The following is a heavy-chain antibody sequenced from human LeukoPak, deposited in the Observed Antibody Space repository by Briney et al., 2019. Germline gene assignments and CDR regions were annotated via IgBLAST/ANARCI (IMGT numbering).Heavy chain of an antibody. CDR2: IYTSGST. D-gene: IGHD6-13*01. V-gene: IGHV4-4*07. J-gene: IGHJ4*02. Sequence: SETLSLTCTVSGGSISGYYWNWIRQSAGKGLEWIGRIYTSGSTQDNPSLKSRVTMSVDTSKNQVSLKVSSVTAADTAVYYCARADSSSWYSLNFDYWGQGTLVTVSS. CDR1: GGSISGYY. CDR3: ARADSSSWYSLNFDY.